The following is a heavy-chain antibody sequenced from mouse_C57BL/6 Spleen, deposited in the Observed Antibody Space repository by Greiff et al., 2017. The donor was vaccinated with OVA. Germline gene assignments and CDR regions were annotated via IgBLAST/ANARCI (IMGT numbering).Heavy chain of an antibody. CDR2: IDPSDSET. CDR1: GYTFTSYW. V-gene: IGHV1-52*01. CDR3: ARSAAGTVAY. Sequence: QVHVKQPGAELVRPGSSVKLSCKASGYTFTSYWMHWVKQRPIQGLEWIGNIDPSDSETHYNQKFKDKATLTVDKSSSTAYMQLSSLTSEDSAVYYCARSAAGTVAYWGQGTLVTVSA. D-gene: IGHD4-1*01. J-gene: IGHJ3*01.